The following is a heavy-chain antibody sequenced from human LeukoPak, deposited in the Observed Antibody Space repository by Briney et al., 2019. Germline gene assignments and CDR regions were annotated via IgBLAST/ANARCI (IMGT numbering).Heavy chain of an antibody. CDR1: GYTFTGYY. D-gene: IGHD1-26*01. CDR3: ARASVGATRDYFDY. Sequence: ASVKVSCKASGYTFTGYYMHWVRQAPGQGLEWMGWINPNSGGTNYAQKFQGRVTMTRDTSISTAYMELSRLRSDDTAVYYCARASVGATRDYFDYWGQGTLVTVSS. J-gene: IGHJ4*02. V-gene: IGHV1-2*02. CDR2: INPNSGGT.